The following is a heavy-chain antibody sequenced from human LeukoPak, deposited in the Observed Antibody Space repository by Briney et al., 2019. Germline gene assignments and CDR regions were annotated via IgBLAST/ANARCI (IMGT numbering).Heavy chain of an antibody. CDR3: ARPSSPRLPSFDI. CDR2: IIPIFGTA. J-gene: IGHJ3*02. D-gene: IGHD5-12*01. CDR1: GGTFSSYA. V-gene: IGHV1-69*06. Sequence: AASVKVTCKASGGTFSSYAISWVRQAPGQGLEWMGGIIPIFGTANYAQKFQGRVTITADKSTSTAYMELSSLRSEDTAVYYCARPSSPRLPSFDIWGQGTMVTVSS.